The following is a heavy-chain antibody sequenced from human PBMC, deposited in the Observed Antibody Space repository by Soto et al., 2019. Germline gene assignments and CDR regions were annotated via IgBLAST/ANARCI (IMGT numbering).Heavy chain of an antibody. V-gene: IGHV4-31*03. CDR3: ARALSGSYFVLEY. Sequence: QVQLQESGPGLVKPSQTLSLTCTVSSGSISSGLYYWTWIRQRPGKGLAWIGYIYSRGNPYYTPARKSRVDMAFDASKNQFSLRVSSVTAADTAIYCCARALSGSYFVLEYWGQGAQVTVSP. J-gene: IGHJ4*02. D-gene: IGHD3-10*01. CDR1: SGSISSGLYY. CDR2: IYSRGNP.